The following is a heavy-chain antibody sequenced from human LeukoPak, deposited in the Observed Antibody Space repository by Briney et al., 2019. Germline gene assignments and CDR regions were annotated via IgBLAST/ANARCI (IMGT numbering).Heavy chain of an antibody. V-gene: IGHV3-30*18. Sequence: QTRGSLRLSSAASRVTFSSYGMHWVRQAPGNGLEWVAGRSYDGSNKYYADSVKGRFTISRDNSNNTLYLQMNSLRADDTAVYYCAKDPHVRGLIRGDAFDIWGQGTMVTFSS. J-gene: IGHJ3*02. D-gene: IGHD3-10*01. CDR1: RVTFSSYG. CDR3: AKDPHVRGLIRGDAFDI. CDR2: RSYDGSNK.